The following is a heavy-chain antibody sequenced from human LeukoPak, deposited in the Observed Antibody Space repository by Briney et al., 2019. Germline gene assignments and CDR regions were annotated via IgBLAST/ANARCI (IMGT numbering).Heavy chain of an antibody. CDR3: APFLYYYDSSGDKDY. V-gene: IGHV3-48*03. D-gene: IGHD3-22*01. Sequence: GGSLRLSCAASGFTFSSYEMNWVRQAPGKGLEWVSYISSSGSTIYYADSVKGRFTISRHNAKNSLYLQMNSLRAEDTAVYYCAPFLYYYDSSGDKDYWGQGTLVTVSS. CDR2: ISSSGSTI. CDR1: GFTFSSYE. J-gene: IGHJ4*02.